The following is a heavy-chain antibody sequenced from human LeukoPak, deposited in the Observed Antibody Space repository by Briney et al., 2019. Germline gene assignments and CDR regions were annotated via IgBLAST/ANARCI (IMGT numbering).Heavy chain of an antibody. D-gene: IGHD5-12*01. CDR3: ARDDSGYEEFDY. Sequence: PGGSLRLSCAASGFTFSSYSMNWVRQAPGKGLEWVSSISSSSSYIYYADSVKGRFTISRDNAKNPLYLQMNSLRAEDTAVYYCARDDSGYEEFDYWGQGTLVTVSS. J-gene: IGHJ4*02. CDR1: GFTFSSYS. CDR2: ISSSSSYI. V-gene: IGHV3-21*01.